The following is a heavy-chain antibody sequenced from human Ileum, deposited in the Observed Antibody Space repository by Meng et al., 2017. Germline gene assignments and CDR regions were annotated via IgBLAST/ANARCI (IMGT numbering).Heavy chain of an antibody. CDR3: ARDFYASGSPMIDSFDL. D-gene: IGHD3-10*01. Sequence: SETLSLTCTVSGASISSYYWSWIRQSATKGLELIGRIYPSGTTDYNPSLKSRVTLSLDTSKNQLSLKLSSVTAADTAVYYCARDFYASGSPMIDSFDLWGLGTMVTVSS. J-gene: IGHJ3*01. V-gene: IGHV4-4*07. CDR2: IYPSGTT. CDR1: GASISSYY.